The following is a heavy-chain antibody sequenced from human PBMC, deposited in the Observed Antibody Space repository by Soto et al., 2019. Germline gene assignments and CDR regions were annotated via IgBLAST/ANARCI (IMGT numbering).Heavy chain of an antibody. V-gene: IGHV4-31*03. CDR2: MFYDGTS. J-gene: IGHJ6*02. D-gene: IGHD2-15*01. Sequence: QVQLQESGPGLVKPSQTLSLTCTVSGGSIGSGGYYWSWIRQHPGKGLEWIGYMFYDGTSYYNPSLKSRVTISEDTSKSQFSLKLSSVTAADTAVYYCARERRGGSYNYHYYGMDVWGQGTTVTVSS. CDR1: GGSIGSGGYY. CDR3: ARERRGGSYNYHYYGMDV.